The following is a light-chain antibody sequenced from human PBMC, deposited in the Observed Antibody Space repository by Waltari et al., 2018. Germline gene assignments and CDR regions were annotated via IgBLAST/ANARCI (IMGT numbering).Light chain of an antibody. J-gene: IGLJ3*02. CDR2: EVN. CDR1: SSDVGGYNY. CDR3: SSYRTTNTWV. Sequence: QSALTQPASVSGSPGQSITISCTGTSSDVGGYNYVSWYQQRPGKAPQLIIYEVNNRPSGVSNRLSGAKSGHTASLTISGLQPEDEADYYCSSYRTTNTWVFGGGTKLTVL. V-gene: IGLV2-14*01.